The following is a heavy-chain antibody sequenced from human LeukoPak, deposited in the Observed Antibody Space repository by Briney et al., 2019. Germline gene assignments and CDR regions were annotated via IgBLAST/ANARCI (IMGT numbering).Heavy chain of an antibody. V-gene: IGHV4-4*02. J-gene: IGHJ4*02. Sequence: SGTLSLTCAVSGGXILTTNCWSWVRQPPGKGLEWIGEVHLSGASNYNPSLKSRVSMSIDKSRNQLSLELTSVTAADTAIYYCARESGAFSPFGFWGQGTMVTVSS. CDR1: GGXILTTNC. CDR2: VHLSGAS. CDR3: ARESGAFSPFGF. D-gene: IGHD1-26*01.